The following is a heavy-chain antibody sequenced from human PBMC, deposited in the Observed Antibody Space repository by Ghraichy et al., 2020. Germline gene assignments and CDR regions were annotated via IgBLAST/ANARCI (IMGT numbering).Heavy chain of an antibody. CDR2: IYYSGST. J-gene: IGHJ2*01. CDR3: ARGGRNWNYDWYFDL. D-gene: IGHD1-7*01. V-gene: IGHV4-59*01. CDR1: GGSISSSC. Sequence: SETLSLTCTVSGGSISSSCCSWIRQPPGRGLEWIGYIYYSGSTNYNPSLKSRVTISVDTSKNQFSLKLNSVTAADTAVYYCARGGRNWNYDWYFDLWGRGPLVTVSS.